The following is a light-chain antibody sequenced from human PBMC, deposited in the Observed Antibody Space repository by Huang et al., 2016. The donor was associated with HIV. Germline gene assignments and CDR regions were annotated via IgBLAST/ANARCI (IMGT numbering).Light chain of an antibody. V-gene: IGKV3-20*01. Sequence: EIVLTQSPGTLSLSPGERATLSCGASQTVSNNFLAWYQHTPGQAPRLLIYAASSRATGISDRFSGSGSRRDFNLTISRLEPEDFAVYYCHQYGTSVGTFGPGTKVDVK. CDR3: HQYGTSVGT. CDR2: AAS. J-gene: IGKJ1*01. CDR1: QTVSNNF.